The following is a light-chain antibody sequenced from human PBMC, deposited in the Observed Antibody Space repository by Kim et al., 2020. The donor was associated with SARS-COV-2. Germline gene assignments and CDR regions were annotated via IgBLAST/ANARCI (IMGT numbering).Light chain of an antibody. CDR3: QQYDRLIT. CDR2: DLS. CDR1: QTVRSSY. J-gene: IGKJ5*01. Sequence: WSPGERANLSCRASQTVRSSYLAWYQQKPGQAPRLLIYDLSTRATGIPERFSGSGSGKDFTLTISRLEPEDYAVYYCQQYDRLITFGQGTRLEIK. V-gene: IGKV3-20*01.